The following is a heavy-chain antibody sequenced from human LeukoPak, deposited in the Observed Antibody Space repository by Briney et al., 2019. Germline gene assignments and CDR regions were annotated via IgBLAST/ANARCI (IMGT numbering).Heavy chain of an antibody. Sequence: AGGSLRLSCAPSGFTFSSYWMSGVRKAPGRGRGGVANIKQDGSEKYYVDSVKGRFTISRDNAKNSLYLQMNSLRAEDTAVYYCARDQLQWSRTDYFDYWGQGTLVTVSS. J-gene: IGHJ4*02. CDR2: IKQDGSEK. V-gene: IGHV3-7*01. CDR1: GFTFSSYW. D-gene: IGHD6-19*01. CDR3: ARDQLQWSRTDYFDY.